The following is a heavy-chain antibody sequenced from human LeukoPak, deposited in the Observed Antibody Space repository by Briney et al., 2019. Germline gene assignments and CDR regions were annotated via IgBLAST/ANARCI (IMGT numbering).Heavy chain of an antibody. J-gene: IGHJ4*02. V-gene: IGHV3-7*04. Sequence: GGSLRLSCAASGFTFNTYWMTWVRQAPGKGPEWVANIKPDGSETDYVDSVKGRFTISRDNTKNSLYLQMNSLRAEDTALFYCARAGYTYGFDYWGQGALVTVSS. CDR1: GFTFNTYW. D-gene: IGHD5-18*01. CDR2: IKPDGSET. CDR3: ARAGYTYGFDY.